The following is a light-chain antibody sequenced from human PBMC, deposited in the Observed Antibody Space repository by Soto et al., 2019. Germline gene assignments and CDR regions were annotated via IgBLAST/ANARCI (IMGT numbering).Light chain of an antibody. CDR1: TRDVGGYNY. Sequence: QCAPNPPPSAAGSPGPARPISCTGTTRDVGGYNYVSWYQQHPGKAPKLMIYEVNKRPSGVPDRFSGSKSGNTASLTVSGLQAEDEGDYYCSSHAGSKRVFGTGTKVTVL. V-gene: IGLV2-8*01. CDR3: SSHAGSKRV. CDR2: EVN. J-gene: IGLJ1*01.